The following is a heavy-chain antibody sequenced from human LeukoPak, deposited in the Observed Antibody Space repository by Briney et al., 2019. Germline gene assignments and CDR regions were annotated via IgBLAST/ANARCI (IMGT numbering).Heavy chain of an antibody. Sequence: GGSLRLSCAASGFTFSSYAMHWVRQAPGKGLEWVAVISYDGSNKYYAGSVKGRFTISRDNSKNTLYLQMNSLRAEDTAVYYCARDRSGLMDVWGKGTTVTVSS. V-gene: IGHV3-30*04. CDR1: GFTFSSYA. CDR2: ISYDGSNK. J-gene: IGHJ6*04. CDR3: ARDRSGLMDV.